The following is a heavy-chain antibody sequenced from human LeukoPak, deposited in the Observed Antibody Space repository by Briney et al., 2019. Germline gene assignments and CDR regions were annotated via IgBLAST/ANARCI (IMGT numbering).Heavy chain of an antibody. CDR1: GFTFSSHW. D-gene: IGHD3-22*01. Sequence: GGSLRLSCAASGFTFSSHWMSWVRQAPGKGLEWVANIKQDGSEKYYVDSVKGRFTISRDNAKNSLYLQMNSLRAEDTAVYYCARENYDSSGYYYGGQWFDPWGQGTLVTVSS. CDR3: ARENYDSSGYYYGGQWFDP. J-gene: IGHJ5*02. CDR2: IKQDGSEK. V-gene: IGHV3-7*01.